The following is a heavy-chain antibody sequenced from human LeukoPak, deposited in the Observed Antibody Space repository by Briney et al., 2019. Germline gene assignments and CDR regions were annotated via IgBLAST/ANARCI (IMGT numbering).Heavy chain of an antibody. V-gene: IGHV3-21*01. CDR3: VKPYYYSSGSLN. Sequence: GGSLRLSCAASGFTFSSYSMNWVRQAPGKGLEWVSSITSSGRYIYYADSVKGRFTISRDNAKNSLYLQMNSLRAEDTAMYYCVKPYYYSSGSLNWGQGTLVTVSS. J-gene: IGHJ4*02. CDR1: GFTFSSYS. CDR2: ITSSGRYI. D-gene: IGHD3-10*01.